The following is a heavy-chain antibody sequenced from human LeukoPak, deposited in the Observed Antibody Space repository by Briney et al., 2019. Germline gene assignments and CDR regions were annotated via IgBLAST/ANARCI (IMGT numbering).Heavy chain of an antibody. J-gene: IGHJ6*02. V-gene: IGHV3-74*01. CDR3: ARDRQYDMDV. CDR1: GFTFSSYW. CDR2: INSDGSST. Sequence: GGSLRLSCAASGFTFSSYWMHWARQAPGKGLVWVSHINSDGSSTSYADSVKGRFTISRDNAKDTVYLQMNSLRVEDTAVYYCARDRQYDMDVWGQGTTVTVSS.